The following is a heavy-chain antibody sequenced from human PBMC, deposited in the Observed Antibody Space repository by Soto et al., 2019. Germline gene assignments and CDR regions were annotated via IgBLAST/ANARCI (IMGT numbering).Heavy chain of an antibody. Sequence: GGYLRLSCAASGLPFPNAWMNWVRQAPGKGLEWVGRIKSTIDGGTTDYAEPVKGRFAISRDDSNNMVYLQMNSLKIEDTAVYYCTTFSYCGIIRDRHAFWRHGSLDIVSS. J-gene: IGHJ4*01. CDR1: GLPFPNAW. D-gene: IGHD2-21*01. CDR2: IKSTIDGGTT. V-gene: IGHV3-15*07. CDR3: TTFSYCGIIRDRHAF.